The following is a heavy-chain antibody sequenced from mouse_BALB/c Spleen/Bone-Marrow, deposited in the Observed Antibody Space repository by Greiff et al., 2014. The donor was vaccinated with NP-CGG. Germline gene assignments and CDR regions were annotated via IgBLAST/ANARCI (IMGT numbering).Heavy chain of an antibody. Sequence: VQLVESGAELVRPGSSVKISCKASGYPFSSYWMNWVKQRPGQGLEWIGQIYPGDGETNYNGKLKGNATLTADKSSSTAYMQLISLTSEDSAVYFCARKYGDYWGRGTTLTVSS. D-gene: IGHD2-10*02. CDR1: GYPFSSYW. V-gene: IGHV1-80*01. CDR2: IYPGDGET. CDR3: ARKYGDY. J-gene: IGHJ2*01.